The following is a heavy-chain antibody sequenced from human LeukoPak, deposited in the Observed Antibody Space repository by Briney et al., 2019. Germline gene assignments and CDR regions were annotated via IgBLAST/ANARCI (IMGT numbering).Heavy chain of an antibody. Sequence: PSETLSLTCAVYGGSFSGYYWSWIRQPPGKGLEWIGEINHSGSTNYNPSLKSRVTISVDTSKNQFSLKLSSVTAADTAVYYCARGRYCSSTSCYRGGYFDYWGQGTLVTVSS. CDR3: ARGRYCSSTSCYRGGYFDY. CDR1: GGSFSGYY. CDR2: INHSGST. J-gene: IGHJ4*02. V-gene: IGHV4-34*01. D-gene: IGHD2-2*02.